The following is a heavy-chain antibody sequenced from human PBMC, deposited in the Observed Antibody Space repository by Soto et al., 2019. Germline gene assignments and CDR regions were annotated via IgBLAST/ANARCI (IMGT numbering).Heavy chain of an antibody. CDR1: GGSFSGYY. V-gene: IGHV4-34*01. Sequence: QVQLQQWGAGLLKPSETLSLTCAVYGGSFSGYYWSWIRQPPGKGLEWIGEINHSGSTNYNPSLKSRGTISVDTSKNQFSLKLSSVTAADTAVYYCARVLYYYGSGSYAFDIWGQGTMVTVSS. CDR2: INHSGST. CDR3: ARVLYYYGSGSYAFDI. D-gene: IGHD3-10*01. J-gene: IGHJ3*02.